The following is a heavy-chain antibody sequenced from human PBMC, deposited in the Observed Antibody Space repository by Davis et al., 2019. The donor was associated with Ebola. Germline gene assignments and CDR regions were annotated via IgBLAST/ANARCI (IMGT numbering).Heavy chain of an antibody. CDR2: ISWQSGDV. CDR1: GFILDDYV. Sequence: SLKISCAASGFILDDYVIHWVRQVPGKGLEWVSSISWQSGDVGYADSVKGRFTVSRDSAKNSLYLQMNSLRSGDTAFYYCVRGLSIRSPLIFGFWGQGTLVSVSS. CDR3: VRGLSIRSPLIFGF. D-gene: IGHD2/OR15-2a*01. J-gene: IGHJ4*02. V-gene: IGHV3-9*01.